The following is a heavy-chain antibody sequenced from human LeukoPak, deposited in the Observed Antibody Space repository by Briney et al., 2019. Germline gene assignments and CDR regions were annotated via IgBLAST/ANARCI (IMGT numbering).Heavy chain of an antibody. CDR1: GFTFSSYW. V-gene: IGHV3-74*01. J-gene: IGHJ4*02. D-gene: IGHD5-24*01. CDR2: INSDGTST. Sequence: GGSLRLSCAASGFTFSSYWMHWVRQVPGKGLVWVSRINSDGTSTSYADSVKGRFTISRDNAKNTLYLQMNSLRAEDTAVYYCARETEMANLDYWGQGTLVTVSS. CDR3: ARETEMANLDY.